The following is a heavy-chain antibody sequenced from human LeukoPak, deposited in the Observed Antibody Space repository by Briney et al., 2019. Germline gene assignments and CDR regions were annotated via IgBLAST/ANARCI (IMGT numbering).Heavy chain of an antibody. J-gene: IGHJ4*02. CDR3: ARGRPAAGQNFLDY. D-gene: IGHD6-13*01. Sequence: SETLSLTCTVSGGSLSSYYWSWIRQPPGKGLEWIAYIYYSGSTSYNPSLKSRVTISLDTSKNQFSLKLSSVTAADTAVYYCARGRPAAGQNFLDYWGQGTLVTVSS. V-gene: IGHV4-59*01. CDR1: GGSLSSYY. CDR2: IYYSGST.